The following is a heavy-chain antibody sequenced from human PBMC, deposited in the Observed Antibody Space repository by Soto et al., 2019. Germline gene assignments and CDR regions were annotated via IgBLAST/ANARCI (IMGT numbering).Heavy chain of an antibody. J-gene: IGHJ4*02. V-gene: IGHV4-39*01. CDR3: ARQEPYSSSSYHFDY. D-gene: IGHD6-6*01. CDR1: GGSISSSSYY. Sequence: SETLSLTCTVSGGSISSSSYYWGWIRQPPGKGLEWIGSIYYSGSTYYNPSLKSRVTISVDTSKNQFSLKLSSVTAADTAVYYCARQEPYSSSSYHFDYWGQGTLVTVSS. CDR2: IYYSGST.